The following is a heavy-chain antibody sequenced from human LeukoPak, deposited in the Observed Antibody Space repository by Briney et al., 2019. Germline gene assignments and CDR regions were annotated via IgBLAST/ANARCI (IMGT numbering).Heavy chain of an antibody. J-gene: IGHJ4*02. CDR2: IYTIGTT. Sequence: PSVTLSFTCSGSGCSINSNYWGWVRQSPGQGLKWIGRIYTIGTTHYSPSLKSRLTMSIDTSKNQFSLKLRSVTAADTAVYYCGRQGYTASYYFVDYWSQGTLITVSS. CDR1: GCSINSNY. D-gene: IGHD3-10*01. V-gene: IGHV4-4*07. CDR3: GRQGYTASYYFVDY.